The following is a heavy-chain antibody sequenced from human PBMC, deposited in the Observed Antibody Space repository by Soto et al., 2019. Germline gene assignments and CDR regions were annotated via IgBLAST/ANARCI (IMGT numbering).Heavy chain of an antibody. CDR3: ARSQGSSTSLEIYYYYYYGMDV. CDR1: GGTFGSYA. J-gene: IGHJ6*02. D-gene: IGHD2-2*01. CDR2: IMPLPGTA. Sequence: QVQLVQSGAEVKKPGSSVKVSCKASGGTFGSYAISWVRQAPGQGLEWMGGIMPLPGTANYAQKFQGRVTIAADESTSTAYMELSSLRSEDTAVYYCARSQGSSTSLEIYYYYYYGMDVWGQGTTVTVSS. V-gene: IGHV1-69*01.